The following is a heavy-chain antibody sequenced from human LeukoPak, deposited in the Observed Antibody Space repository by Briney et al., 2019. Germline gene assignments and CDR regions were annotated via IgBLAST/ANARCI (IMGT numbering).Heavy chain of an antibody. V-gene: IGHV3-48*03. CDR2: IRSSGSTI. D-gene: IGHD3-22*01. J-gene: IGHJ6*03. CDR3: ARARRYYYDSSGYYYYYYYMDV. CDR1: GFTFSSYE. Sequence: GGSLRLSCAASGFTFSSYEMNWVRQAPGKGLEWVSYIRSSGSTIYYADSVKGRFTISRDNAKNSLYLQMNSLRAEDTAVYYCARARRYYYDSSGYYYYYYYMDVWGKGTTVTVSS.